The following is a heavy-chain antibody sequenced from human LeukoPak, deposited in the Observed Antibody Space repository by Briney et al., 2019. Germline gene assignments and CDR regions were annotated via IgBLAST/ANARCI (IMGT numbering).Heavy chain of an antibody. Sequence: PSETLSLTCTVSGGSISTSTYYWGWIRQPPGKGLEWIGSIYYSGSTYYNPSLKSRVTISVDTSKNQFSLKLRSVTAADTAVYYCARNRPAFGEGNPWGQGTLVTVSS. CDR2: IYYSGST. CDR1: GGSISTSTYY. CDR3: ARNRPAFGEGNP. J-gene: IGHJ5*02. V-gene: IGHV4-39*07. D-gene: IGHD3-10*01.